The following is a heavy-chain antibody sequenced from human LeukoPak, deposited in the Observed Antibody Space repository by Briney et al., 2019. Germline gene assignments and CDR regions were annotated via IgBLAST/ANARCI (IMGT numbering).Heavy chain of an antibody. D-gene: IGHD1/OR15-1a*01. V-gene: IGHV3-74*01. CDR3: TTTRLGDAFYFDY. J-gene: IGHJ4*02. CDR2: INNDGSRT. Sequence: GGSLRLSCAASGFTFSSYWMHWVRQAPGKGLVWVSRINNDGSRTTYADAVKGRFTVSRDNAKNTLYLQMNSLRAEDTAVYYCTTTRLGDAFYFDYWGQGTLVTVSS. CDR1: GFTFSSYW.